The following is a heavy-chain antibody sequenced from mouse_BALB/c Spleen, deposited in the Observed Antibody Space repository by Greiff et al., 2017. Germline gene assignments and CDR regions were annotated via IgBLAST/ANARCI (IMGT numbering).Heavy chain of an antibody. CDR1: GYSFTGYY. D-gene: IGHD2-1*01. CDR2: ISCYNGAT. Sequence: LVKPGASVKISCKASGYSFTGYYMHWVKQSHGKSLEWIGYISCYNGATSYNQKFKGKATFTVDTSSSTAYMQFNSLTSEDSAVYYCARDGNYPYYAMDYWGQGTSVTVSS. CDR3: ARDGNYPYYAMDY. V-gene: IGHV1S34*01. J-gene: IGHJ4*01.